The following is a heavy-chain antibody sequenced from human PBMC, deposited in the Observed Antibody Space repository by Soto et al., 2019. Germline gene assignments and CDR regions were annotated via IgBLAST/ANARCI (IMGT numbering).Heavy chain of an antibody. CDR1: VYTFTSYG. D-gene: IGHD2-2*01. CDR3: ARGLGYEVDN. V-gene: IGHV1-18*01. CDR2: ISAYNGNP. J-gene: IGHJ4*02. Sequence: HVQLVQSGAEVKKPGASVKVSCKAYVYTFTSYGISWVRQAPGLGLEWRGWISAYNGNPNHAQKHPGRVTITSDTYTITNYMELKRLRSDDKAVYYFARGLGYEVDNCGKRTLVTFSS.